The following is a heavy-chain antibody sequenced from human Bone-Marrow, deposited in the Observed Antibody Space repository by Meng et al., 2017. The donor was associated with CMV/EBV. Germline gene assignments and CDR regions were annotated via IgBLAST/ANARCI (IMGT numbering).Heavy chain of an antibody. V-gene: IGHV3-21*01. CDR3: ARAAEKYQLNWFDP. J-gene: IGHJ5*02. CDR2: ISSSSSYI. D-gene: IGHD2-2*01. CDR1: GFTFSSYS. Sequence: GESLKISCAASGFTFSSYSMNWVRQAPGKGLEWVSSISSSSSYIYYADSVKGRFTISRDNAKNSLYLQMNSLRAEDTAVYYCARAAEKYQLNWFDPWGQGTLVTVSS.